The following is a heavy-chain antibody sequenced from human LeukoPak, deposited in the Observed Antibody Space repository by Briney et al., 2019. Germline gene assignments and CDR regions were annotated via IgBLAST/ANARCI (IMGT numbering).Heavy chain of an antibody. J-gene: IGHJ3*02. CDR2: ISSSGSST. CDR3: AKHGGYYYDAFDI. CDR1: GFAFSSNP. V-gene: IGHV3-23*01. D-gene: IGHD3-22*01. Sequence: GGSLRLSCAASGFAFSSNPMSWVRQAPGKGLDWVSVISSSGSSTYYADSVKGRFTISRDNSKNTLYLQMNSLRAEDTAVYYCAKHGGYYYDAFDIWGQGTMVTVSS.